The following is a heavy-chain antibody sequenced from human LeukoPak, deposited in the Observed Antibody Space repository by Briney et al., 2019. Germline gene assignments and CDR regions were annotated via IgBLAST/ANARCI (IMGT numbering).Heavy chain of an antibody. CDR1: GFTFDDYA. D-gene: IGHD3-10*01. CDR2: ICGEGGTT. J-gene: IGHJ1*01. V-gene: IGHV3-43*02. Sequence: GGSLRVSCAASGFTFDDYAMHWVRQAPGRGLEWVSLICGEGGTTYYTDSVRGRFTISRDNSKNSLYLQMNSLRTEDTALYYGGRDSQEFFQHWGQGTLVTVSS. CDR3: GRDSQEFFQH.